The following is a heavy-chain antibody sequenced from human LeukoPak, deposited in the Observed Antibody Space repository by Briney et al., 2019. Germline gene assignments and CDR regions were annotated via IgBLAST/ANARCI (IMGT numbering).Heavy chain of an antibody. CDR2: ISGGGGST. D-gene: IGHD3-22*01. Sequence: GGSLRLSCAASDFSFITYAMSWVRQAPGKGLEWVSAISGGGGSTYYADSVKGRFTISRDNSKNTLYLQMNSLRAEDTAVYYCAKDTRYYDSSGNYWGQGTLVTVSS. J-gene: IGHJ4*02. CDR1: DFSFITYA. V-gene: IGHV3-23*01. CDR3: AKDTRYYDSSGNY.